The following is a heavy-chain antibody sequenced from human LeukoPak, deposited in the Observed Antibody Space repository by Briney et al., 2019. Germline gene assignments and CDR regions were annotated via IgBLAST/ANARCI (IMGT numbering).Heavy chain of an antibody. CDR1: GGSISSGGYY. CDR3: ARHGSGSYFGY. V-gene: IGHV4-31*03. J-gene: IGHJ4*02. D-gene: IGHD3-10*01. CDR2: IYYSGST. Sequence: PSETLSLTCSVSGGSISSGGYYWSWIRQHPGKGLEWIGYIYYSGSTNYNPSLKSRLTISVDTSKNQFSLRLGSVTAADTAVYYCARHGSGSYFGYWGQGTLVTVSS.